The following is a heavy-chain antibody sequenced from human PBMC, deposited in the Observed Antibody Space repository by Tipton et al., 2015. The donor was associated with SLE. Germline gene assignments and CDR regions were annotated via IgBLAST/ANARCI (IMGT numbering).Heavy chain of an antibody. CDR2: IYHSGIT. Sequence: TLSLTCTVSGVSISSTSYYWTWIRQPPGKRLEWIAYIYHSGITNYNPSLKSRVTMSVDTSKNQISLKLSSVTAADTAVYYCARDVAPAAVPLFEYWGQGTLVTVSS. CDR1: GVSISSTSYY. D-gene: IGHD2-2*01. CDR3: ARDVAPAAVPLFEY. V-gene: IGHV4-61*01. J-gene: IGHJ4*02.